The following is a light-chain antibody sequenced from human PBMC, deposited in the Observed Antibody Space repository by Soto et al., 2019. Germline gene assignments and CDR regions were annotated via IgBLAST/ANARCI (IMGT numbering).Light chain of an antibody. CDR3: QYWDNYSWT. Sequence: DLQMTQSPSTLSASVGDGVTITCRASQSITDWLAWYQQKPGKAPKFLIYKASNLESGVPSRFSGSGSGTEFTLTISSVQPDDFASYYCQYWDNYSWTFGQGTKVEIK. V-gene: IGKV1-5*03. CDR2: KAS. J-gene: IGKJ1*01. CDR1: QSITDW.